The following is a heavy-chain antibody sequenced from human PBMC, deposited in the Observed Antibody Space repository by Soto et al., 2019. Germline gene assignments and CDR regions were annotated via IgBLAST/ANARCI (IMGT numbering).Heavy chain of an antibody. J-gene: IGHJ3*02. CDR1: GFTFDDYA. CDR3: AKGRGDGYNYDAFDI. CDR2: ISWNSGSI. D-gene: IGHD5-12*01. V-gene: IGHV3-9*01. Sequence: GGSLRLSCAASGFTFDDYAMHWVRQAPGKGLEWVSGISWNSGSIGYADSVKGRFTISRDNAKNSLYLQMNSLRAEDTALYYSAKGRGDGYNYDAFDIWGQGTMFTVSS.